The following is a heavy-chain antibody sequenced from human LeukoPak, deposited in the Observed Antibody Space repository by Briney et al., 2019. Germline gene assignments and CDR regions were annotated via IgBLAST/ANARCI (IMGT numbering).Heavy chain of an antibody. Sequence: SETLSLTCTVSGGSISSYYWSWIRQPPGKGLEWIGSIYYSGSTYYNPSLKSRVTISVDTSKNQFSLKLSSVTAADTAVYYCARLCTSCPSPDYWGQGTLVTVSS. V-gene: IGHV4-59*12. CDR3: ARLCTSCPSPDY. CDR1: GGSISSYY. CDR2: IYYSGST. D-gene: IGHD2-2*01. J-gene: IGHJ4*02.